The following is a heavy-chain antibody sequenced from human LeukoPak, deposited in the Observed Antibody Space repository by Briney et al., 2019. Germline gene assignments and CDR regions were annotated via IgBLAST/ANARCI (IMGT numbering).Heavy chain of an antibody. CDR1: GLTFSHYG. V-gene: IGHV3-33*06. CDR2: IWSDGSNK. CDR3: EKGAQRGFDYSNSLEY. J-gene: IGHJ4*02. Sequence: PERSLRLSCAASGLTFSHYGFHGVRQAPGKGLEWVAVIWSDGSNKYYGDSVKGRFIIYRDDSQNTLSLQMNSLRSEDTGVYYCEKGAQRGFDYSNSLEYWGQGSLVIVSS. D-gene: IGHD4-11*01.